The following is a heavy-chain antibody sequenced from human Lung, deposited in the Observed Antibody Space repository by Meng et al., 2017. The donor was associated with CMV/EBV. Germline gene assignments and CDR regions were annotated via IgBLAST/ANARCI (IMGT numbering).Heavy chain of an antibody. CDR2: ISTMSTYM. D-gene: IGHD6-6*01. CDR1: GFTFRNYN. Sequence: GGSLRLSCAASGFTFRNYNMNWIRQAPGKGLEWVSSISTMSTYMKYADSVKGRFTISRDNAKSSLYLQMNSLRAEDTAVYYCTRPDSSYWPSDDWGEGTLVTVSS. J-gene: IGHJ4*02. CDR3: TRPDSSYWPSDD. V-gene: IGHV3-21*01.